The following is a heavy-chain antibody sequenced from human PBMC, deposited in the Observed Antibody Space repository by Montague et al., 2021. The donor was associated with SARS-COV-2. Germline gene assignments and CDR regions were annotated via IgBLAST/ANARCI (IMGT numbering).Heavy chain of an antibody. CDR1: GGAISSGSYY. J-gene: IGHJ4*02. CDR2: IYTSGST. V-gene: IGHV4-61*02. CDR3: ARADFWSVYLYFDY. D-gene: IGHD3-3*01. Sequence: TLSITCTVSGGAISSGSYYWSWIRQPAGKGLEWIGRIYTSGSTNYNPSIKSRVTISVDTSKNQFSLKLSSVTAADTAVYYCARADFWSVYLYFDYWGQGTMVTVSS.